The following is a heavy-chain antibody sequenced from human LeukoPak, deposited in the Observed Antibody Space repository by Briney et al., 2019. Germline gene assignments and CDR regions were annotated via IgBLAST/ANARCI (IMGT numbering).Heavy chain of an antibody. Sequence: GGSLRLSCAASGFILSSYEMNWVRQAPGKGLEWVSYIRSSGSTIYYADSVKGRFTISRDNAKNSLYLQMNSLRAEDTAVYYCARVDGIAAAGIADYWGQGTLVTVSS. V-gene: IGHV3-48*03. CDR2: IRSSGSTI. CDR1: GFILSSYE. CDR3: ARVDGIAAAGIADY. J-gene: IGHJ4*02. D-gene: IGHD6-13*01.